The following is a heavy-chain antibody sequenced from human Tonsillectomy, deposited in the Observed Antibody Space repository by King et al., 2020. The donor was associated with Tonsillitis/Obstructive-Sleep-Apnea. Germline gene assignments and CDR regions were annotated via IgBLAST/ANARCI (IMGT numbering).Heavy chain of an antibody. Sequence: QLQESGPGLVKPSETLSLTCTVSGGSISSSSYYWGWIRQPPGKGLEWIGSIYYSGSTYYNPSLKSRVTISVDTSKNQFSLKLSSVTAADTAVYYCARQGGGKAWYYYGDYGKGDAFDIWGQGTMVTVSS. CDR2: IYYSGST. D-gene: IGHD4-17*01. J-gene: IGHJ3*02. CDR3: ARQGGGKAWYYYGDYGKGDAFDI. V-gene: IGHV4-39*01. CDR1: GGSISSSSYY.